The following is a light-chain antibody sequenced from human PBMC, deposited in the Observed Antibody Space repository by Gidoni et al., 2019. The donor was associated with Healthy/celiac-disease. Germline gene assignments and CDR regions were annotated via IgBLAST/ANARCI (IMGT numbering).Light chain of an antibody. Sequence: DIVMTQSPASLAASLGERATINCKSSQTVLYSSNNKNYLAWYQQKPGQPPKLLIYGASTRESGVPDRFSGSGSGTDFTLTISSLQAEDVAVYYCQQYYSTPWTFGQGTKVEIK. CDR1: QTVLYSSNNKNY. V-gene: IGKV4-1*01. J-gene: IGKJ1*01. CDR2: GAS. CDR3: QQYYSTPWT.